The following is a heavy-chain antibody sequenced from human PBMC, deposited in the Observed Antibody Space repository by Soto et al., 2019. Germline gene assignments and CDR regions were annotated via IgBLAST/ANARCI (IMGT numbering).Heavy chain of an antibody. V-gene: IGHV1-69*13. CDR3: ARGRQLAESYYYYGMDV. CDR1: GGTFSSYA. Sequence: ASVKVSCKASGGTFSSYAISWVRQAPGQGLEWMGGIIPIFGTANYAQKFQGRVTITADESTSTAYMELSSLRSEDTAVYYCARGRQLAESYYYYGMDVWGQGTTVTVSS. D-gene: IGHD6-6*01. J-gene: IGHJ6*02. CDR2: IIPIFGTA.